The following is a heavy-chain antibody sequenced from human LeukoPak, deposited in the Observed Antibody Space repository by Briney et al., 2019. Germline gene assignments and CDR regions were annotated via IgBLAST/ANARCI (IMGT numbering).Heavy chain of an antibody. CDR1: GFTFSSYE. CDR2: ISNSGSSI. J-gene: IGHJ4*02. V-gene: IGHV3-48*03. Sequence: GGSLRLSRAASGFTFSSYEMNWVRQAPGKGLEWVSYISNSGSSIYYADSVKGRFTISRDNAKNSLYLQMNSLRAEDTAVYYCARALMLSDFDYWRQGSLVAVCS. D-gene: IGHD2-8*01. CDR3: ARALMLSDFDY.